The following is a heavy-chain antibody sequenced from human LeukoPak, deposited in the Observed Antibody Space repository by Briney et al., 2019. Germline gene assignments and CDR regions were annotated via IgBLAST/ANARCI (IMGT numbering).Heavy chain of an antibody. V-gene: IGHV1-2*02. D-gene: IGHD6-19*01. CDR3: ARDRVGSGWPRPFYFEF. CDR1: GYTFTGYY. CDR2: TNPNTGAT. Sequence: ASVKVSCKPSGYTFTGYYLHWVRQAPGQALEWMGWTNPNTGATIYAQKFQGRVTMSRDTSVSTAYMELTSLRSDDTAVYYCARDRVGSGWPRPFYFEFWGQGTLVTVSS. J-gene: IGHJ4*02.